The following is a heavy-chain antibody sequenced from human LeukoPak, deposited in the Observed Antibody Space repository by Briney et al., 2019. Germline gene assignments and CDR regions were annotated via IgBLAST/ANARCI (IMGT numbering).Heavy chain of an antibody. CDR2: IYYSGST. CDR1: GGSISSYY. J-gene: IGHJ5*02. V-gene: IGHV4-59*12. D-gene: IGHD2-2*01. CDR3: AISLGYCSSTSCFRWFDP. Sequence: SETLSLTCTVSGGSISSYYWSWIRQPPGKGLEWIGYIYYSGSTNYNPSLKSRVTISVDTSKNQFSLKLSSVTAANTAVYYCAISLGYCSSTSCFRWFDPWGQGTLVTVSS.